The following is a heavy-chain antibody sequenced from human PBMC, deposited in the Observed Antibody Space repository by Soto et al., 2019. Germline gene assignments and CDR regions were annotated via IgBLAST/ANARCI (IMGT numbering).Heavy chain of an antibody. Sequence: SETLSLTCTVSGGSISSYYWSWIRQPPGKGLEWIGYIYYSGSTNYNPSLKSRVTISVDTSKNQFYLKLSSVTAADTAVYYCARGVAAAGFDYWGQGTLVTVSS. V-gene: IGHV4-59*01. CDR2: IYYSGST. CDR3: ARGVAAAGFDY. D-gene: IGHD6-25*01. CDR1: GGSISSYY. J-gene: IGHJ4*02.